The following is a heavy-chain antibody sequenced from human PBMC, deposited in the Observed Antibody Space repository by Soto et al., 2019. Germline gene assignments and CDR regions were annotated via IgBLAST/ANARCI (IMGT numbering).Heavy chain of an antibody. Sequence: GASVKVSCKASGYTFTSYGISWVRQAPGQGLEWMGWISAYNGNTNYAQKLQGRVTINPDTSKNHFSLQLYSVTPEDTAVYYCAGVSWFRGMDVWGQGTPVTVSS. D-gene: IGHD3-10*01. J-gene: IGHJ6*02. V-gene: IGHV1-18*01. CDR1: GYTFTSYG. CDR2: ISAYNGNT. CDR3: AGVSWFRGMDV.